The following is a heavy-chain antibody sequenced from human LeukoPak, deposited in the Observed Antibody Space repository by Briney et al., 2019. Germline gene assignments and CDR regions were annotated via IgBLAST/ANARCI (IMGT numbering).Heavy chain of an antibody. J-gene: IGHJ4*02. CDR2: IKQDGSEK. CDR1: GFIFSSYW. V-gene: IGHV3-7*01. CDR3: AIPNSSGWYYFDY. D-gene: IGHD6-19*01. Sequence: GGSLRLSCAASGFIFSSYWMSWVRQAPGKGLEWVANIKQDGSEKYYVDSVKGRFTISRDNAKNSLYLQMNSLRAEDTAVYYCAIPNSSGWYYFDYWGQGTLVTVSS.